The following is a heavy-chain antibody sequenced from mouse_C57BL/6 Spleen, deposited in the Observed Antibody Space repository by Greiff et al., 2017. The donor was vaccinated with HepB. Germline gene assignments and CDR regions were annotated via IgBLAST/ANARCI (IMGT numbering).Heavy chain of an antibody. J-gene: IGHJ2*01. V-gene: IGHV1-26*01. D-gene: IGHD1-1*01. CDR2: INPNNGGT. CDR1: GYTFTDYY. Sequence: VQLQQSGPELVKPGASVKISCKASGYTFTDYYMNWVKQSHGKSLEWIGDINPNNGGTSYNQKFKGKATVTVDKSSSTAYMELRSLTSEDSAVYYCARDYYGSSYYDYWGQGTTLTVSS. CDR3: ARDYYGSSYYDY.